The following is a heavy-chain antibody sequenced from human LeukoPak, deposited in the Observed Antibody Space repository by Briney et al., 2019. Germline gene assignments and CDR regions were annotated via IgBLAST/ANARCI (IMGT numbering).Heavy chain of an antibody. CDR3: ARETHLGYSYGYDEFDL. D-gene: IGHD5-18*01. CDR2: VTWNSGKI. V-gene: IGHV3-9*01. J-gene: IGHJ3*01. CDR1: GFTFDDYA. Sequence: GRSLRLSCAASGFTFDDYAMHWVRQTPEKGLEWVSCVTWNSGKIGYADSVKGRFTISRDNSKNSLYLQMNSLRAEDTAVYYCARETHLGYSYGYDEFDLWGQGTMVTVSS.